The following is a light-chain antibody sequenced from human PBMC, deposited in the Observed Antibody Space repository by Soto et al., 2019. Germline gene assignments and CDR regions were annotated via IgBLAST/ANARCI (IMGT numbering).Light chain of an antibody. Sequence: DIQLTQSPSSLSSSVGDRVTITCRASQTVISYLNWYQQKPGQAPKLLIYATTHLQSGVPSRFSGSGSGTEFTLTISSLHPEDFATYFCQQNYNTPPYTVGQGTKVDIK. CDR2: ATT. CDR1: QTVISY. V-gene: IGKV1-39*01. J-gene: IGKJ2*01. CDR3: QQNYNTPPYT.